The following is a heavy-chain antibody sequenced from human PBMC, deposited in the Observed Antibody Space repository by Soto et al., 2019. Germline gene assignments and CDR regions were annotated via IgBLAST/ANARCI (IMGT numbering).Heavy chain of an antibody. CDR1: GFTFSSYG. Sequence: GGSLRLSCAASGFTFSSYGMHWVRQAPGKGLEWVAVIWYDGSNKYYADSVKGRFTISRDNSKNTLYLQMNSLRAEDTAVYYCARENGWELLSFHRYYYYGMDVWGQGTTVTVSS. J-gene: IGHJ6*02. V-gene: IGHV3-33*01. CDR2: IWYDGSNK. CDR3: ARENGWELLSFHRYYYYGMDV. D-gene: IGHD1-26*01.